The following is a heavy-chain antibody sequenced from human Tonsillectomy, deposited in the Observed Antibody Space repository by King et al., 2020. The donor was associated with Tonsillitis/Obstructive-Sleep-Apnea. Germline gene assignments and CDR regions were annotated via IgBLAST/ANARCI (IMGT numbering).Heavy chain of an antibody. CDR3: ARGPDFWRRFFDY. V-gene: IGHV4-59*01. J-gene: IGHJ4*02. Sequence: VQLQESGPGLVKPSETLSLTCTVSGGSISSYYWSWIRQPPGKGLEWLWYIYYSGSPNYNPSLKSRVTISVDTSKNQFSLKLSSVTAADTAVYYCARGPDFWRRFFDYWGQGTLVTVSS. D-gene: IGHD3-3*01. CDR1: GGSISSYY. CDR2: IYYSGSP.